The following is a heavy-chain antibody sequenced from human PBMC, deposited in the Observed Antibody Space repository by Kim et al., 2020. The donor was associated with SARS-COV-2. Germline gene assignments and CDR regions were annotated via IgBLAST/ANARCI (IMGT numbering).Heavy chain of an antibody. Sequence: SETLSLTCTVSGGSISSSSYYWGWIRQPPGKGLEWIGSIYYSGSTYYNPSLKSRVTISVDTSKNQFSLKLSSVTAADTAVYYCARSRSIAAAGDFQHWGQGTLVTVSS. CDR2: IYYSGST. CDR1: GGSISSSSYY. D-gene: IGHD6-13*01. CDR3: ARSRSIAAAGDFQH. J-gene: IGHJ1*01. V-gene: IGHV4-39*01.